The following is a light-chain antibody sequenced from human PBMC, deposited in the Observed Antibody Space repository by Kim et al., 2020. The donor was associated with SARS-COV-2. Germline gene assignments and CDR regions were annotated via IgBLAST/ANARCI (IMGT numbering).Light chain of an antibody. V-gene: IGKV3-20*01. Sequence: SPGERATLSCRASQSVSSRSLAWYQQKPGQAPRLLIYVASTRATGIPDRFSGSGSGTDFTLTISRLEPEDLAVYYCQQCGTSPWTFGQGTKVDIK. CDR3: QQCGTSPWT. J-gene: IGKJ1*01. CDR1: QSVSSRS. CDR2: VAS.